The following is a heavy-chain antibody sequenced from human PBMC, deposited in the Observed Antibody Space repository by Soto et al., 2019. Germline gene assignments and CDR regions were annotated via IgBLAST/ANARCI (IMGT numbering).Heavy chain of an antibody. J-gene: IGHJ3*02. CDR1: GVSINIGGYY. Sequence: QLQLQESGPGLVKPSQTLSLTCTVSGVSINIGGYYWSWIRQHPGKGLEWIGYIYYTGSTYYTASLKSRGSMPLDTAKTQVSLKLSSVTVADTAVYYCARGSQGERDARDIWGQGTMVTISS. CDR3: ARGSQGERDARDI. V-gene: IGHV4-31*03. CDR2: IYYTGST.